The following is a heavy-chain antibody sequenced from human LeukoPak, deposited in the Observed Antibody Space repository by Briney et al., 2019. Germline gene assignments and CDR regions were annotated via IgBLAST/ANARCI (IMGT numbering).Heavy chain of an antibody. D-gene: IGHD3-3*01. CDR1: VGTFSSYA. CDR2: IIPILGIA. V-gene: IGHV1-69*04. Sequence: ASVKVSCKASVGTFSSYAISWVRQAPGQGLEWMGRIIPILGIANYAQKFQGRVTITADKSTSAAYMELSSLRSEDTAVYYCARGRQNYDFWSGCSHDAFDIWGQGTMVTVSS. J-gene: IGHJ3*02. CDR3: ARGRQNYDFWSGCSHDAFDI.